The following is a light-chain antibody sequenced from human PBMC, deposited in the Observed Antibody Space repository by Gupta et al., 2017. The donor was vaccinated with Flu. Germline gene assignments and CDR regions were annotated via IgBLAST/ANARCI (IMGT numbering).Light chain of an antibody. J-gene: IGKJ5*01. CDR3: MHALQIPFT. Sequence: SSCRSIHSLRYSNGYSFLDWYLQKPGQSPQLLIYLVSNRASWVPDRFSGRGSGTDFTLKISRVEAEDVGVYYCMHALQIPFTFGQGTRLEI. CDR2: LVS. V-gene: IGKV2-28*01. CDR1: HSLRYSNGYSF.